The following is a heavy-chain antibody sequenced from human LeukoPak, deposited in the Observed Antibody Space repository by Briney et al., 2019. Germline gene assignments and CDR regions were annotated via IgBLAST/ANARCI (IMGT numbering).Heavy chain of an antibody. Sequence: PGGSLRLSCAVSGFTFGDYGMHWVRQAPGKGLEWLAVLSYDGTNKYYADSVKGRFTISRDNAKNTLYLQMNSLRAEDTAVYYCAREFHYYDSSGYFDYRGQGTLVTVSS. V-gene: IGHV3-30*03. CDR1: GFTFGDYG. D-gene: IGHD3-22*01. CDR3: AREFHYYDSSGYFDY. CDR2: LSYDGTNK. J-gene: IGHJ4*02.